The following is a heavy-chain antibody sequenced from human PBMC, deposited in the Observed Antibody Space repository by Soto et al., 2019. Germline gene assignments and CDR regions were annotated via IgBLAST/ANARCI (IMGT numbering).Heavy chain of an antibody. D-gene: IGHD6-19*01. CDR2: ISWDGGST. V-gene: IGHV3-43D*04. CDR1: GLTFDDYA. Sequence: PGGSLRLSCGASGLTFDDYAMHWVRQAPGKGLEWVSLISWDGGSTFYADSVKGRFTISRDSSKNSLYLRMNSLRPEDTALYYCGRGSSGWYFVDYWGQGTLVTVSS. CDR3: GRGSSGWYFVDY. J-gene: IGHJ4*02.